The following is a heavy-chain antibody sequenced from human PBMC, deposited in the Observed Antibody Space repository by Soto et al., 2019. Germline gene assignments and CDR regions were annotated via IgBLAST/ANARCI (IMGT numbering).Heavy chain of an antibody. V-gene: IGHV4-30-4*01. D-gene: IGHD3-10*01. Sequence: QVQLQESGPGLVKPSQTLSLTCTVSGGSISSGDYYWSWIRQHPGKALEWLVYIYYSRSTYYNPSLNRRVTILVDTSKSRFTLKLRSVTAADTAVYYFSSYYYDGSGSYYSDYYCDYWGQATLVTVSS. CDR3: SSYYYDGSGSYYSDYYCDY. CDR2: IYYSRST. CDR1: GGSISSGDYY. J-gene: IGHJ4*02.